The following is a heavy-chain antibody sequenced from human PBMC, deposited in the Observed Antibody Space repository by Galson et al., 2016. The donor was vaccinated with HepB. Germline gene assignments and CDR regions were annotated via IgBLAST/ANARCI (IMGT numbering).Heavy chain of an antibody. CDR3: ARGRVVYY. J-gene: IGHJ4*02. V-gene: IGHV4-59*11. D-gene: IGHD2-15*01. CDR2: IYYSGET. CDR1: GGSISGHF. Sequence: ETLSLTCNVSGGSISGHFWSWIRQPPGRGLEWIGFIYYSGETNYNPSLKSRVTISLDTSKNQFSLKLSSVTAADTAVYYCARGRVVYYWGQGTLVTVSS.